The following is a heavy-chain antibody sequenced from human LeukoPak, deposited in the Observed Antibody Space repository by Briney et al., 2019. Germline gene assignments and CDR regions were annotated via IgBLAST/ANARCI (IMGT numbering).Heavy chain of an antibody. J-gene: IGHJ5*02. CDR1: GGSFSGSYY. CDR2: IYYSGST. V-gene: IGHV4-61*01. D-gene: IGHD6-19*01. CDR3: AREAVAGDNWFDP. Sequence: SETLSLTCAVYGGSFSGSYYWSWIPQPPGKGLEWIGYIYYSGSTNYNPSLKSRVTISVDTSKNQFSLKLSSVTAADTAVYYCAREAVAGDNWFDPWGQGTLVTVSS.